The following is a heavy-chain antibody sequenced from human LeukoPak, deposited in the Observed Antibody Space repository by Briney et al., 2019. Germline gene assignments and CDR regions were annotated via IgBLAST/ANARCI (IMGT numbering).Heavy chain of an antibody. D-gene: IGHD3-10*01. CDR3: ARDAMVRGVISRWDY. Sequence: PGGSLRLSCAASGFTFSSYEMNWVRQATGKGLEWVSYISSSGSSIYVEDAVKGLCTISKDNAKNSLYLQMNSLRAEDTAVDYCARDAMVRGVISRWDYWGQGTLVTVVS. V-gene: IGHV3-48*03. J-gene: IGHJ4*02. CDR2: ISSSGSSI. CDR1: GFTFSSYE.